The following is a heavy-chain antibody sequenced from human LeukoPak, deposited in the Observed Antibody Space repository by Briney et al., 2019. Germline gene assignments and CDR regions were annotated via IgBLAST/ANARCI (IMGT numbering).Heavy chain of an antibody. J-gene: IGHJ3*02. CDR3: ARDLPPHYDFWSGRQDAFDI. CDR1: GGSISSYY. V-gene: IGHV4-4*07. D-gene: IGHD3-3*01. CDR2: IYTSGST. Sequence: TLSLTCTVSGGSISSYYWSWIRQPAGKGLEWIGRIYTSGSTNYNPSLKSRVTMLVDTSKNQFSLKLSSVTAADTAVYYCARDLPPHYDFWSGRQDAFDIWGQGTMVTVSS.